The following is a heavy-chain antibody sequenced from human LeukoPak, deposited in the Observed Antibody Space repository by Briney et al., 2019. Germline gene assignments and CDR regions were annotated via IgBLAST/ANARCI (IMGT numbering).Heavy chain of an antibody. V-gene: IGHV4-38-2*02. CDR2: IYHSGST. D-gene: IGHD5-24*01. CDR1: GYSISSGDY. J-gene: IGHJ4*02. CDR3: ARDRWLQVDY. Sequence: SETLSLTCAASGYSISSGDYWGWIRQPPGKGLEWIGSIYHSGSTYYNPSLKSRVTISVDTSKNQFSLKLSSVTAADTAVYYCARDRWLQVDYWGQGTLVTVSS.